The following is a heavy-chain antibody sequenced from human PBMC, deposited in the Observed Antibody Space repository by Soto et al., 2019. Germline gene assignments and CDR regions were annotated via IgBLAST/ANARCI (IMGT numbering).Heavy chain of an antibody. CDR3: ATGAAYYYDTSHY. J-gene: IGHJ4*02. CDR2: ITRDGRSE. D-gene: IGHD3-22*01. CDR1: GFTFSSYP. Sequence: GSLRLSCAASGFTFSSYPIHWVRQAPGKGLEWVAVITRDGRSEYYTDSVKGRFSISRDSSKNTVYLQMNSLRAEDTAVYYCATGAAYYYDTSHYWGQGTLVTVSS. V-gene: IGHV3-30*04.